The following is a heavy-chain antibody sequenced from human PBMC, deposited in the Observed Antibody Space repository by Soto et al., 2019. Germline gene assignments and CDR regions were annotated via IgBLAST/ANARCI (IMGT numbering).Heavy chain of an antibody. CDR1: GGTFRSYA. CDR3: ARFGRDSSGYYSLDY. Sequence: QVQLVQSGAEVKKPGSSVKVSCKASGGTFRSYAISWVRQAPGQGLEWMGGIIPIFGTANYAQKFQGRVTITADESTSTAYMELSSLRSEDTAVYYCARFGRDSSGYYSLDYWGQGTLVTVSS. V-gene: IGHV1-69*01. CDR2: IIPIFGTA. D-gene: IGHD3-22*01. J-gene: IGHJ4*02.